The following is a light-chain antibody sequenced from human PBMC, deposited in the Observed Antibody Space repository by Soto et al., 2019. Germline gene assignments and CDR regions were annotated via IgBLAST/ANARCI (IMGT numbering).Light chain of an antibody. CDR3: QQYGSSPGT. CDR1: QSVSSSY. Sequence: EIVLTQSPGILSLSPGERATLSCRASQSVSSSYLAWYQQKPGQAPRLLIYGASTRATGIPDRFSGRGSGTDFTLTISRLEPEDFAVYYCQQYGSSPGTFGPGTKVHFK. V-gene: IGKV3-20*01. CDR2: GAS. J-gene: IGKJ3*01.